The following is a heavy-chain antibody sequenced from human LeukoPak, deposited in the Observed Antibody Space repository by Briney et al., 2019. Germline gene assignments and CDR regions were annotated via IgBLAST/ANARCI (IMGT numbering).Heavy chain of an antibody. CDR3: ASNAPSGGSGSYYYYYYYMDV. Sequence: ASVKVSCKASGYTFTGYYMHWVRQAPGQGLEWMGRINPNSGGTNYAQEFQGRVTMTRDTSISTAYMELSRLRSDDTAVYYCASNAPSGGSGSYYYYYYYMDVWGKGTTVTVSS. D-gene: IGHD3-10*01. V-gene: IGHV1-2*06. CDR1: GYTFTGYY. CDR2: INPNSGGT. J-gene: IGHJ6*03.